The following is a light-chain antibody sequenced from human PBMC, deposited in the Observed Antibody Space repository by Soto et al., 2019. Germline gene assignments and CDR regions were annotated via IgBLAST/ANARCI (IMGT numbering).Light chain of an antibody. J-gene: IGKJ4*01. V-gene: IGKV3-20*01. CDR1: QNVTSGN. CDR3: QQYVSSPLT. CDR2: DTS. Sequence: EIVLTQSPGTLSLSPGQRATLACRASQNVTSGNVAWYQQKPGQAPRLLIYDTSSRATGIPDRFSGSGSGTDFTLTISRLEPEDFAVYYCQQYVSSPLTFGGGTKVDIK.